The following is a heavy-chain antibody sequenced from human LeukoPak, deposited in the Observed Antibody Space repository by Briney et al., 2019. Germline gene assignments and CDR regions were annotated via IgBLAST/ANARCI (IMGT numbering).Heavy chain of an antibody. V-gene: IGHV1-8*01. CDR3: ARTGGGYSSGTTYYFDY. J-gene: IGHJ4*02. D-gene: IGHD6-19*01. CDR1: GYTFTSYD. CDR2: MNPNSGNT. Sequence: ASVKVSCKASGYTFTSYDINWVRQATGQGIEWMGWMNPNSGNTGYAQRFQGRVTMTRYSSVSTASRERGSLRCEDTAVYSWARTGGGYSSGTTYYFDYWGQGTLVTVSS.